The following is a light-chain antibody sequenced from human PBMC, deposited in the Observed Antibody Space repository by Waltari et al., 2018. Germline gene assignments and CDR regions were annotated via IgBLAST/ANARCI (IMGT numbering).Light chain of an antibody. CDR1: SVINVADRK. CDR2: FRSDSDK. V-gene: IGLV5-45*03. CDR3: MIWHSSASV. Sequence: QAVLTQPSSLSASPGASVRLTCTLHSVINVADRKIYWYQQQPGKPPQYLLRFRSDSDKQQASGLPRRCSGSKDASANAGILLSSGLQSEDGADYYCMIWHSSASVFGGGTTLTVL. J-gene: IGLJ2*01.